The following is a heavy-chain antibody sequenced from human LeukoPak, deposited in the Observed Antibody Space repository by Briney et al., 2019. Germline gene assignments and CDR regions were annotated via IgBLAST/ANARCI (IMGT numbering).Heavy chain of an antibody. Sequence: GGSLRLSCAASGFTFSDYYMSWIRQAPGKGLEWVSYISSSGSTIYYADSVKGRFTISRDNAKNSLYLQMNSLRAEDTAVYYCASAGRPYYYDSSGYYYVGYWGQGTLVTVSS. V-gene: IGHV3-11*01. CDR2: ISSSGSTI. CDR1: GFTFSDYY. J-gene: IGHJ4*02. CDR3: ASAGRPYYYDSSGYYYVGY. D-gene: IGHD3-22*01.